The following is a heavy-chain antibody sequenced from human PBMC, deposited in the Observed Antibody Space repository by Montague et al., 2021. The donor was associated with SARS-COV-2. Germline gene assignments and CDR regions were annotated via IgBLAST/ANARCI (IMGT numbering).Heavy chain of an antibody. CDR3: ARAIVDVTMMVVVMTGVEHYFDF. V-gene: IGHV4-34*01. Sequence: SETLSLTCDVYGGSFSGYYWSWIRQPPGKGLEWIGDINHSGSTNYNPSLKSRVSISVDTSKNQFSLKLGSVTAADTAVYYCARAIVDVTMMVVVMTGVEHYFDFWGQGTLVTVSS. D-gene: IGHD3-22*01. J-gene: IGHJ4*02. CDR2: INHSGST. CDR1: GGSFSGYY.